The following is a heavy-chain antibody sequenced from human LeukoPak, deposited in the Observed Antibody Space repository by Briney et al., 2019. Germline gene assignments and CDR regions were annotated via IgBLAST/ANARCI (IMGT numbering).Heavy chain of an antibody. CDR2: INWNCGYI. V-gene: IGHV3-9*01. J-gene: IGHJ4*02. D-gene: IGHD3-10*01. Sequence: QAGGSLRLSCAASGFTFDDYAMHWVRHAPGKGLEWVSGINWNCGYIAYADSVKGRFTISRDNAKNSLYLQMNSLRPEDTALYYCAKDGGSGIGWDYHGSGSFQSPFDYWGQGTLVSVSS. CDR1: GFTFDDYA. CDR3: AKDGGSGIGWDYHGSGSFQSPFDY.